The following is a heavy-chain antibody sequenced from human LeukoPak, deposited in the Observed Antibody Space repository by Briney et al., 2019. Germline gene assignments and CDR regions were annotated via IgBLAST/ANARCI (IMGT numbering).Heavy chain of an antibody. CDR1: GFTFSSYA. J-gene: IGHJ3*02. CDR2: ISGSGGST. CDR3: AKRKAGGYYYDSSGYGAFDI. V-gene: IGHV3-23*01. D-gene: IGHD3-22*01. Sequence: GGSLRLSCAASGFTFSSYAMSWVRQAPGKGLEWVSAISGSGGSTYYADSVKGRFTISRDNSKNTLCLQMNSLRAEDTAVYYCAKRKAGGYYYDSSGYGAFDIWGQGTMVTVSS.